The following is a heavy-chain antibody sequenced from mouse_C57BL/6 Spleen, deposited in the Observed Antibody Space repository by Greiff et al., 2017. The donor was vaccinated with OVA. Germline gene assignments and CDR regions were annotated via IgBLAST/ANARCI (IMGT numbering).Heavy chain of an antibody. J-gene: IGHJ1*03. Sequence: QVQLQQSGAELVRPGTSVKVSCKASGYAFTNYLTEWVKQRPGQGLEWIGVINPGSGGTNYNEKFKGKATLTADKSSSTAYMQLSSLTSEDSAVYFCARGTYYYGSSEDWYCDVWGTGTTVTVSS. CDR1: GYAFTNYL. V-gene: IGHV1-54*01. CDR3: ARGTYYYGSSEDWYCDV. CDR2: INPGSGGT. D-gene: IGHD1-1*01.